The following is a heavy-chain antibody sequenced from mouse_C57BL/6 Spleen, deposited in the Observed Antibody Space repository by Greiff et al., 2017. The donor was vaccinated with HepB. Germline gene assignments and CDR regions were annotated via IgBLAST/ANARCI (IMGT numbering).Heavy chain of an antibody. D-gene: IGHD2-4*01. CDR2: INPSNGGT. J-gene: IGHJ4*01. Sequence: QVHVKQPGTELVKPGASVKLSCKASGYTFTSYWMHWVKQRPGQGLEWIGNINPSNGGTNYNEKFKSKATLTVDKSSSTAYMQLSSLTSEDSAVYYCARDDYPYYAMDYWGQGTSVTVSS. CDR1: GYTFTSYW. V-gene: IGHV1-53*01. CDR3: ARDDYPYYAMDY.